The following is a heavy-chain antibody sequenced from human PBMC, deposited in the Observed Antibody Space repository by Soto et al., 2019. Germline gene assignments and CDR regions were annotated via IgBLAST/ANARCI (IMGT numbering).Heavy chain of an antibody. CDR1: GGSISSSSYY. V-gene: IGHV4-39*01. CDR2: IYYSGST. J-gene: IGHJ6*02. D-gene: IGHD4-4*01. Sequence: SETLSLTCTVSGGSISSSSYYWDWIRQPPGKGLEWIGSIYYSGSTYYNPSLKSRVTISVDTSKNQFSLKLSSVTAADTAVYYCASPDLPGETTTEDYYYYGMDVWGQGTTVTVSS. CDR3: ASPDLPGETTTEDYYYYGMDV.